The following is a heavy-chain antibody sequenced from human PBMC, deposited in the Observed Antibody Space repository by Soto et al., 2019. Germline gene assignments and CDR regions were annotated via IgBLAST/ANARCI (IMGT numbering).Heavy chain of an antibody. D-gene: IGHD6-13*01. CDR1: GGSISNGDYY. Sequence: QVQLQESGPGLVKPSQTLSLTCTVSGGSISNGDYYWSWIRQPPGKGLEWIGHLYYSGSTYYNASLRIRVTISVDMPKNQFSLKRSSVTAADTAVYFCARVREQVVTGDFVPPYFDYWGQGSLVTVSS. V-gene: IGHV4-30-4*01. J-gene: IGHJ4*02. CDR3: ARVREQVVTGDFVPPYFDY. CDR2: LYYSGST.